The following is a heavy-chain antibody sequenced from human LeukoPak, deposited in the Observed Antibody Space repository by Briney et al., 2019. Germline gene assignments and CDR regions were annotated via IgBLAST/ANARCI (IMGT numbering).Heavy chain of an antibody. D-gene: IGHD3-22*01. V-gene: IGHV5-51*01. Sequence: GESLKISCKGSGYRFTSYWIGWVRQMPGKGLEWMGIIYPGDSDTRYSPSFQGQVTISADKSISTAYLQWSSLKASDTAMYYCARADSSGYYYRRTPGAFDIWGQGTMVTVSS. CDR2: IYPGDSDT. CDR3: ARADSSGYYYRRTPGAFDI. J-gene: IGHJ3*02. CDR1: GYRFTSYW.